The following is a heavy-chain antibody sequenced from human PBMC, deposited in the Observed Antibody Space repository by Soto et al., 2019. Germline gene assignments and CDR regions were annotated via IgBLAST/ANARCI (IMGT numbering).Heavy chain of an antibody. V-gene: IGHV3-30*04. CDR1: GFTFDSHT. D-gene: IGHD6-13*01. CDR3: ARTYSSSWNYFDY. CDR2: ISFDGSLK. J-gene: IGHJ4*02. Sequence: QVQLVASGGGVVQPGRSLRLSCAASGFTFDSHTMHWVRQAPGKGLEWVALISFDGSLKYDADSVKGRFTISRDNFKNTLFLEMNSLRAEDTGVYYCARTYSSSWNYFDYWGQGTLVTVSS.